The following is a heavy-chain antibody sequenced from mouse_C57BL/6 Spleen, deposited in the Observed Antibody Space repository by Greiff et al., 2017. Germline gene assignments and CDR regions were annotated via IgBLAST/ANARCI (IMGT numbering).Heavy chain of an antibody. V-gene: IGHV1-85*01. Sequence: QVQLQQSGPELVKPGASVTLSCKASGYTFTSYDINWVKQRPGQGLEWIGWIYPRDGSTKYNEKFKGKATLTVDTSSSHAYMELHSLTSEDSAVYFCARKGWDEDYAMDYWGQGTSVTVSS. D-gene: IGHD3-3*01. CDR2: IYPRDGST. J-gene: IGHJ4*01. CDR1: GYTFTSYD. CDR3: ARKGWDEDYAMDY.